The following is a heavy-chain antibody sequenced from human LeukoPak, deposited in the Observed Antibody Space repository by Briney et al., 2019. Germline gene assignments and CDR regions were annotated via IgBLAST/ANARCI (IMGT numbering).Heavy chain of an antibody. CDR3: AKASGYSYHYVSGGAFDI. D-gene: IGHD5-18*01. CDR2: ISGSGGST. CDR1: GYTFSDYA. Sequence: PGGSLRLSCAASGYTFSDYAMSWVRQAPGKGLEWVSVISGSGGSTYNADSEKGRFTISRDNSKNTLYLQMNSLRDEDTALYYCAKASGYSYHYVSGGAFDIWGQGTMVTVSS. V-gene: IGHV3-23*01. J-gene: IGHJ3*02.